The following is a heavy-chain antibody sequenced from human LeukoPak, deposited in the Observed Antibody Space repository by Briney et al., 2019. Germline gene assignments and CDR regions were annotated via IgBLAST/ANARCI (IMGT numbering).Heavy chain of an antibody. CDR1: GYTFISYG. CDR3: ARTVGATGAFDT. V-gene: IGHV1-18*01. CDR2: ISAYTGTT. Sequence: AASVTLTCKVSGYTFISYGFTWVRQPPGQGFEWMGGISAYTGTTNYAQNLKGRVTMAADPSTSTSFMEPRGLTSDDTAGYYCARTVGATGAFDTWGQGTMVTVSS. D-gene: IGHD1-26*01. J-gene: IGHJ3*02.